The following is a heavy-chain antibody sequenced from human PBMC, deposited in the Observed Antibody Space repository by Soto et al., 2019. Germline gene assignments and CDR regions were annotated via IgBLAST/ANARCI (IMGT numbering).Heavy chain of an antibody. Sequence: LRLSCAASGFTFSSYEMNWVRQAPGKGLEWVSSISSSSSYIYYADSVKGRFTISRDNAKNSLYLQMNSLRAEDTAVYYCASSNYDFWSGHENYFDYWGQGTLVTVSS. D-gene: IGHD3-3*01. CDR3: ASSNYDFWSGHENYFDY. V-gene: IGHV3-21*01. CDR2: ISSSSSYI. CDR1: GFTFSSYE. J-gene: IGHJ4*02.